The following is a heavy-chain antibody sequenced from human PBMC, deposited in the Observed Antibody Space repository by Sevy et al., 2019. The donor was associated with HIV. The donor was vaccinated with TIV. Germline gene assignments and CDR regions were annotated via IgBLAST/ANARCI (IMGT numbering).Heavy chain of an antibody. J-gene: IGHJ6*02. D-gene: IGHD6-13*01. CDR1: GFTFSSYA. V-gene: IGHV3-30-3*01. CDR3: ARERTYSSNSDYYYGMDV. CDR2: ISYDGSNK. Sequence: GGSLRLSCAASGFTFSSYAMHWVRQAPGKGLEWVAVISYDGSNKYYADSVKGRFTISRDNSKNTLYLQMNSLRAEDTAVYYCARERTYSSNSDYYYGMDVWGQGTTVTVSS.